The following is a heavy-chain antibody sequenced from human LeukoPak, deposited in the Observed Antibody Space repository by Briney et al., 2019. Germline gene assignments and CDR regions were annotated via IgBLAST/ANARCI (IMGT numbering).Heavy chain of an antibody. J-gene: IGHJ4*02. D-gene: IGHD4-11*01. CDR3: ARRNNFDY. CDR1: GFTFSNYA. Sequence: GGSLRLSCAASGFTFSNYAINWVRQAPGKGLEWVAVISYDGSNKYYADSVKGRFTISRDNSKNTLYLQMNSLRAEDTAVYYCARRNNFDYWGQGTLVTVSS. CDR2: ISYDGSNK. V-gene: IGHV3-30*04.